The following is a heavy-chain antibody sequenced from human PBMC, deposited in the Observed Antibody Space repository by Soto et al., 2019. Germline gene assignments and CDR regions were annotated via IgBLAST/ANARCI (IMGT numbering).Heavy chain of an antibody. Sequence: EVQLVESGGGLVQPGGSLRLSCAASGFTFSSYSMNWVRQAPGKGLEWVSYISSSSSTIYYADSVKGRFTISRDNAKNSLYLQINSLRDEDTAVSYCARDRQWLPDAFDIWGQGTMVTVSS. CDR1: GFTFSSYS. CDR2: ISSSSSTI. J-gene: IGHJ3*02. D-gene: IGHD3-22*01. CDR3: ARDRQWLPDAFDI. V-gene: IGHV3-48*02.